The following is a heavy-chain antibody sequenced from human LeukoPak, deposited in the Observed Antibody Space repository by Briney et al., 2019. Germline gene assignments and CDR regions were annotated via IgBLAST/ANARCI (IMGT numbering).Heavy chain of an antibody. J-gene: IGHJ6*03. CDR2: IRQDESER. CDR1: GFSFSSYW. Sequence: GSLRLSCEGSGFSFSSYWMTWVRQLPGKGPGWVANIRQDESERYFADSVKGRFTISRDNAKKSVYLHMSSLRAEDTALYYCARLSAYYYGSYFYYYMDVWGKGTTVTVSS. CDR3: ARLSAYYYGSYFYYYMDV. V-gene: IGHV3-7*01. D-gene: IGHD3-10*01.